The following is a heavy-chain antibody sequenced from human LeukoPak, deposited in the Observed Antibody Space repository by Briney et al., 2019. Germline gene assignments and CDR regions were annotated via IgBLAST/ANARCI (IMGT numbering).Heavy chain of an antibody. J-gene: IGHJ4*02. CDR2: IYPGDSDT. CDR1: GYSFTTYW. D-gene: IGHD1-26*01. V-gene: IGHV5-51*01. Sequence: GESLKISCKCSGYSFTTYWIGWVRQMPGKGLECLGVIYPGDSDTRYSPSFQGQVTISADKSISTAYLQWSSLKASDTAMYYCARRGGSSEEYVYWGQGTLVTVSS. CDR3: ARRGGSSEEYVY.